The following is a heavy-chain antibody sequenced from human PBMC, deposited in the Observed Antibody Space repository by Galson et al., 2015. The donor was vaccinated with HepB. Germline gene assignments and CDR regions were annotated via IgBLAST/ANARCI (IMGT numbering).Heavy chain of an antibody. Sequence: AISGDSVSSNSVAWNWIRQSPSRGLEWLGRTYYRSKWYTDYAVSVKGRITVNPDTSKNQFSLQLDSMTPEDTAVYYCARGPATFDFWGQGTLVTVSS. CDR3: ARGPATFDF. CDR1: GDSVSSNSVA. CDR2: TYYRSKWYT. J-gene: IGHJ4*02. V-gene: IGHV6-1*01.